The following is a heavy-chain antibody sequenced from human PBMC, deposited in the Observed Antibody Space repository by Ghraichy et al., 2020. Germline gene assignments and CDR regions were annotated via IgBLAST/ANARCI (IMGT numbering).Heavy chain of an antibody. Sequence: SETLFLTCTVSGGSINSYYLAWMRQPPGKGLEWIAYMYYGGGTNYNPSLKSRVTISVDTSMTQVSLRVSSVTAADTAVYYCASHYAGSSKNHFQYWGQGSLVTVSS. D-gene: IGHD6-6*01. J-gene: IGHJ4*02. CDR1: GGSINSYY. CDR2: MYYGGGT. CDR3: ASHYAGSSKNHFQY. V-gene: IGHV4-59*08.